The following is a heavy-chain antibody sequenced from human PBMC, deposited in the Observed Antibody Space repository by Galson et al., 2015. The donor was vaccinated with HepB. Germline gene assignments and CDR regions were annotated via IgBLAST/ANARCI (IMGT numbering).Heavy chain of an antibody. CDR3: TRDAMGRGSGSYSALDY. Sequence: LRLSCAASGFTFRIFPMHWVRQAPGKGLEWVATTSSLGDILYYADSVKGRFTISRDNSNNILSLQINSLRAEDTAVYYCTRDAMGRGSGSYSALDYWGQGTLVTVSS. J-gene: IGHJ4*02. CDR1: GFTFRIFP. CDR2: TSSLGDIL. D-gene: IGHD1-26*01. V-gene: IGHV3-30-3*01.